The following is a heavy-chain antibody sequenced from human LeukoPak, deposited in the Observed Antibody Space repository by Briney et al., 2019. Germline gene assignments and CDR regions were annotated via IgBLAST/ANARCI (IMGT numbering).Heavy chain of an antibody. CDR3: AKPTWGSGSFLIDF. CDR1: GFIFSNYG. J-gene: IGHJ4*02. D-gene: IGHD1-26*01. CDR2: IWNDGSYE. Sequence: PGGSLRLSCAASGFIFSNYGMRWVRQAPGRGLEWVAVIWNDGSYEHYTDSVKGRFTISRDNSKNTLFLQLNSLRPEDTAVYYCAKPTWGSGSFLIDFWGQGTLVTVSS. V-gene: IGHV3-33*06.